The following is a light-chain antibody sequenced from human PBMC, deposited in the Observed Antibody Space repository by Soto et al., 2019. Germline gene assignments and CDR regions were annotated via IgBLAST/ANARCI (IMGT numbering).Light chain of an antibody. CDR1: QSVSSY. CDR2: DAS. Sequence: EIVLTQSPATLSLSPGERATLSCRASQSVSSYLAWYQQKPGQAPRLLIYDASNRATGIPARFSGSGSGTDFTLTISSLEPEVFAVYYCQQRRGLTFGGGTKVEIQ. CDR3: QQRRGLT. V-gene: IGKV3-11*01. J-gene: IGKJ4*01.